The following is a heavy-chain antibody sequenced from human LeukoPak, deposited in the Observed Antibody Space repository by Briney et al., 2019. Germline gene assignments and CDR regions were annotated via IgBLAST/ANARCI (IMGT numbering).Heavy chain of an antibody. Sequence: SETLSLTCTVSGGSISSYYWSWIRQPPGKGLEWIGYIYYSGSTNYNPSLKSRVTISVDTSKNQFSLKLSSVTAADTAVYYCARGCGFATPLYYYYYYMDVWGKGTTVTVSS. V-gene: IGHV4-59*01. D-gene: IGHD2-2*02. CDR1: GGSISSYY. CDR3: ARGCGFATPLYYYYYYMDV. J-gene: IGHJ6*03. CDR2: IYYSGST.